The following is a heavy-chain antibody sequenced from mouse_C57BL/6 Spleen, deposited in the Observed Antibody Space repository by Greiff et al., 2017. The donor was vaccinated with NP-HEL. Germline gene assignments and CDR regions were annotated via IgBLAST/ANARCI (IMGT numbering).Heavy chain of an antibody. CDR2: IYPNSGGT. CDR1: GYTFTSYW. V-gene: IGHV1-72*01. Sequence: LVESGAELVKPGASVKLSCKASGYTFTSYWMHWVKPRPGRGLEWIGRIYPNSGGTKYNEQFKSKATLTVDKPSSTAYMQLSSLTSEDSAVYYCARGDYYGSSYGGPYWGQGTTLTVSS. CDR3: ARGDYYGSSYGGPY. D-gene: IGHD1-1*01. J-gene: IGHJ2*01.